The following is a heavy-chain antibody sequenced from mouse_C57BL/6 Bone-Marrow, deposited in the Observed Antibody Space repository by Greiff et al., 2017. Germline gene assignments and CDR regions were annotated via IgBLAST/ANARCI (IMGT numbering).Heavy chain of an antibody. CDR1: GYTFTSYW. J-gene: IGHJ2*01. CDR2: IYPTSGRT. V-gene: IGHV1-55*01. CDR3: ARAGPLGRSCDY. Sequence: VQLQQPGAELVKPGASVKMSCKASGYTFTSYWITWVKQRPGQGLEWIGEIYPTSGRTNYNEKFKGKAILTVDNSSNTAYMQLSSLTSEDSAVFYCARAGPLGRSCDYWGQGTTLTVT. D-gene: IGHD4-1*01.